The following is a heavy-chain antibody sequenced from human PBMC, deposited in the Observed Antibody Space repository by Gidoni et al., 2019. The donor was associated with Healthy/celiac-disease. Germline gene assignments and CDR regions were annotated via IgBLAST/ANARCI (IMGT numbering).Heavy chain of an antibody. Sequence: QVQLVQSGAEVKKPGASVKVSCKASGYTFPSYGISWVRQAPGQGLEWMGWISAYNGNTNYAQKLQGRVTMTTDTSTSTAYMELRSLRSDDTAVYYCARDIGGSGSYSDYYYYGMDVWGQGTTVTVSS. CDR3: ARDIGGSGSYSDYYYYGMDV. D-gene: IGHD1-26*01. J-gene: IGHJ6*02. CDR1: GYTFPSYG. CDR2: ISAYNGNT. V-gene: IGHV1-18*01.